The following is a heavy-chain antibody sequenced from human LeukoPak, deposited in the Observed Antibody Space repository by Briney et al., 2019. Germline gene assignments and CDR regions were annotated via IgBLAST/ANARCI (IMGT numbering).Heavy chain of an antibody. CDR1: GFTFDDYA. V-gene: IGHV3-23*01. J-gene: IGHJ4*02. CDR3: AKGGWFGEPTFDY. Sequence: GGSLRLSCAASGFTFDDYAMHWVRQTPGKGLEWVSAISGSGGSTYYADSVKGRFTISRDNSKNTLYLQMNSLRAEDTAVYYCAKGGWFGEPTFDYWGQGTLVTVSS. CDR2: ISGSGGST. D-gene: IGHD3-10*01.